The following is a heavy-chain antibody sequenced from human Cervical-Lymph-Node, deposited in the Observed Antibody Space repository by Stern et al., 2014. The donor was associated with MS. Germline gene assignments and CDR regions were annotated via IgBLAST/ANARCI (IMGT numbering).Heavy chain of an antibody. J-gene: IGHJ6*02. Sequence: VQLLESGGGAVQPGRSLRLSCGASGFTFRNYAMHWVRQAPGKGLEWVAAISPDGGTKEYVDSVKGRFTVSRDNSQNTLYLQMNSLRAEDTAVYYCARKRPYYYYGMDVWGQGTTVIVSS. CDR3: ARKRPYYYYGMDV. V-gene: IGHV3-30*04. CDR1: GFTFRNYA. CDR2: ISPDGGTK.